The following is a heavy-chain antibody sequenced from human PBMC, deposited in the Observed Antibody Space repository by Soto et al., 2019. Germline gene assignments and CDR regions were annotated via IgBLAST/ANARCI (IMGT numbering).Heavy chain of an antibody. CDR1: GFTFSNAW. D-gene: IGHD3-10*01. CDR3: TTDNGSGSYYIGNYGMDV. CDR2: IKSKTDGGTT. V-gene: IGHV3-15*07. J-gene: IGHJ6*02. Sequence: EVQLVESGGGLVKPGGSLRLSCAASGFTFSNAWMNWVRQAPGKWLEWVGRIKSKTDGGTTDYAAPVKGRFTISRDDSQHTLYLQMNSLKPEDTAVYYCTTDNGSGSYYIGNYGMDVWGQGTTVNVSS.